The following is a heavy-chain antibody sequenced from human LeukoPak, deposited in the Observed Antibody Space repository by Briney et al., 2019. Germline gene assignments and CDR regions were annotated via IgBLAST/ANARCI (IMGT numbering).Heavy chain of an antibody. CDR2: IIPIFGTA. J-gene: IGHJ1*01. CDR3: ARGSRYYYDSSGYFWVKEYFQH. V-gene: IGHV1-69*13. CDR1: GGTFSSYA. Sequence: GASVKVSCKASGGTFSSYAISWVRQAPGQGLEWMGGIIPIFGTANYAQKFQGRVTITADESTSTAYMELSSLRSEDTAVYYCARGSRYYYDSSGYFWVKEYFQHWGQGTLVTVFS. D-gene: IGHD3-22*01.